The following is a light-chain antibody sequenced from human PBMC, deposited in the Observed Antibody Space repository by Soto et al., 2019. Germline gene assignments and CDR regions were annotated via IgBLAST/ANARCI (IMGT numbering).Light chain of an antibody. CDR1: QSVSSSY. J-gene: IGKJ2*01. CDR2: GAS. V-gene: IGKV3-20*01. Sequence: EIVLTQSPGTLSLSPGERATLSSRASQSVSSSYLAWYQQKPGQAPRFLIYGASSRATGIPDRFSGSGSGTDFTLTISRLEPEDFAVYYCQQYGSPPPYTFGQGTKLEIK. CDR3: QQYGSPPPYT.